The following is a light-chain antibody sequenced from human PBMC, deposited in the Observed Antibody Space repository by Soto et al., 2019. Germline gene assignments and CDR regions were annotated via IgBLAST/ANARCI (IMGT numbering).Light chain of an antibody. Sequence: DIQLTQSPSTLSASVGDRVTITCRASQSVGSWLAWYQQRPGKAPRLLIYDASSLDGGVPARFSGSGSGTEFTLTVSSLQPDDFATYYCQQYDDYSWKTFGQGTKV. CDR2: DAS. J-gene: IGKJ1*01. V-gene: IGKV1-5*01. CDR3: QQYDDYSWKT. CDR1: QSVGSW.